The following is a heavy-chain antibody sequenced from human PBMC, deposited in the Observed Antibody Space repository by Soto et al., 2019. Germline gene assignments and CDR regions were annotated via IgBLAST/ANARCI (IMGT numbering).Heavy chain of an antibody. CDR2: IYYSGTT. J-gene: IGHJ4*02. D-gene: IGHD3-3*01. CDR1: GGSISSYY. CDR3: ARTRLNHDFWSGYQY. Sequence: SETLCLTCTVSGGSISSYYWSWIRQPPGKGLEWIGYIYYSGTTNYNPSLKSRVTISVDASKNQFSLILSSVTAADTAVYYCARTRLNHDFWSGYQYWGQGALVTVSS. V-gene: IGHV4-59*01.